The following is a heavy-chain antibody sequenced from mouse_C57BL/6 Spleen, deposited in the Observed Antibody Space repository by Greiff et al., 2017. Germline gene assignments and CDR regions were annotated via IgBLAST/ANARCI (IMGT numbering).Heavy chain of an antibody. J-gene: IGHJ4*01. Sequence: VQLQQSGAELVRPGASVKLSCKASGYTFTDYYINWVKQRPGQGLEWIARIYPGSGNTYYNEKFKGKATLTAEKSSSTAYMQLSSLTSEDSAVYFCAREGYYYGSSPYYAMDYWGQGTSVTVSS. CDR1: GYTFTDYY. CDR3: AREGYYYGSSPYYAMDY. CDR2: IYPGSGNT. D-gene: IGHD1-1*01. V-gene: IGHV1-76*01.